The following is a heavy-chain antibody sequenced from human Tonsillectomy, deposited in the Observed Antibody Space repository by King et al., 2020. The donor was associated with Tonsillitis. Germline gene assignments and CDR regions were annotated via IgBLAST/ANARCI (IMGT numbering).Heavy chain of an antibody. V-gene: IGHV3-30*04. CDR2: ISYDGSNK. Sequence: VQLVESGGGVVQPGRSLRLSCAASGFTFSSYAMHWVRQAPGKGLEWVAVISYDGSNKYYADSVKGRFIISRDNSKNTLYLQMNSLRAEDTAVYYCARWHSSSWYASDYWGQGTLVTVSS. CDR3: ARWHSSSWYASDY. D-gene: IGHD6-13*01. CDR1: GFTFSSYA. J-gene: IGHJ4*02.